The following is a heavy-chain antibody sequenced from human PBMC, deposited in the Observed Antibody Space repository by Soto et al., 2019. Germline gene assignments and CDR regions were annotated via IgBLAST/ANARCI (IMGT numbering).Heavy chain of an antibody. CDR1: GGSFSDYY. CDR2: INHSGST. D-gene: IGHD3-3*01. J-gene: IGHJ6*04. V-gene: IGHV4-34*01. Sequence: PSETLSLTCSVYGGSFSDYYWSWIRQPPGKGLEWIGEINHSGSTNYNPSLKSRVPISVHTSKNQFSLKLSSVTAPETAVYYCARARNGSGSDYYYHYGMDVWGKGTTVTVSS. CDR3: ARARNGSGSDYYYHYGMDV.